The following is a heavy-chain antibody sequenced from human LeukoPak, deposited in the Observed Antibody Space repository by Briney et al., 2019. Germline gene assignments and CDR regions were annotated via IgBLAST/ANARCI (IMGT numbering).Heavy chain of an antibody. V-gene: IGHV4-59*01. CDR2: IHCTGST. Sequence: SETLSLTCTVSGGSISSYYWSWIRQSPGKGLECIGYIHCTGSTNYNPSLKSRVTISVETSKNQFSLKLKSVTAADTAVYYCARGGYYGSGNDFRFDPWGQGTLVTVSS. CDR1: GGSISSYY. D-gene: IGHD3-10*01. CDR3: ARGGYYGSGNDFRFDP. J-gene: IGHJ5*02.